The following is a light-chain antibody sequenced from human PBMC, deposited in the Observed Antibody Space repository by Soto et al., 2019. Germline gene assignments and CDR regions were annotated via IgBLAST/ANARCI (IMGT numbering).Light chain of an antibody. J-gene: IGKJ3*01. CDR3: MQALQTPLT. CDR1: QSLLHSNGYNY. V-gene: IGKV2-28*01. CDR2: LGS. Sequence: DIVMTQSPLSLPVTPGEPASISCRSSQSLLHSNGYNYFDWYLQKPGQSPQLLIYLGSNRASGVPDRFSGSGSGTDFTLKISRVEAEDVGVYYCMQALQTPLTFGRGTKVDIK.